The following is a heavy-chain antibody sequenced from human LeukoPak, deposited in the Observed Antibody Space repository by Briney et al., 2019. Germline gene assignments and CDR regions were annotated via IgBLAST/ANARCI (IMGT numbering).Heavy chain of an antibody. CDR2: IDTAGDT. CDR1: GFTFSSYD. Sequence: PGGSLRLSCTASGFTFSSYDMHWVRQATGKGLEWVSAIDTAGDTYYPGSVKGRFTISRENAKKSLYLQMNSLRAEDTAVYYCARDRRALGTVTRYYFDYWGQGTLVTVSS. J-gene: IGHJ4*02. D-gene: IGHD4-17*01. V-gene: IGHV3-13*01. CDR3: ARDRRALGTVTRYYFDY.